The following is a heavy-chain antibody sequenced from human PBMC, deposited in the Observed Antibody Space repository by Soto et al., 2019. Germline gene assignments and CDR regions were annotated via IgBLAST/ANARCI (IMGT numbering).Heavy chain of an antibody. CDR3: ARTAAAGKYYYGVDV. V-gene: IGHV5-51*01. J-gene: IGHJ6*02. CDR1: GYSFTSYW. CDR2: IYPGDSDT. Sequence: GASLKISCKGSGYSFTSYWIGSVRQMPGKGLEWMGIIYPGDSDTRYSPSFQGQVTISADKSISTAYLQWSSLKASDTAMYYCARTAAAGKYYYGVDVWGQGTTVTVSS. D-gene: IGHD6-13*01.